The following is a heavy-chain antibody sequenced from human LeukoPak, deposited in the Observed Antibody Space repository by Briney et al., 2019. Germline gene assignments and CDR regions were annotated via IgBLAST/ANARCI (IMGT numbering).Heavy chain of an antibody. CDR2: TYWDDDK. CDR1: GFSLSTSGVG. D-gene: IGHD3-22*01. V-gene: IGHV2-5*02. J-gene: IGHJ4*02. CDR3: AHMVKLVNYYASSGYLDY. Sequence: SGPTLVKPTQTLTLTCTFSGFSLSTSGVGVGWIRQPPGKALEWLALTYWDDDKRYSPSLKSRLTITKDTSKNQVVLTMTNMDPVDTATYYCAHMVKLVNYYASSGYLDYWGQGTLVTVSS.